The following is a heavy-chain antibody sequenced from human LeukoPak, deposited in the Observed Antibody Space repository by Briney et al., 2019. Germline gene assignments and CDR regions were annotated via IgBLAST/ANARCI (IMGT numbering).Heavy chain of an antibody. CDR3: VKDYATIAAAANPLFDY. CDR1: GFTFSSYA. D-gene: IGHD6-13*01. CDR2: ITGSGDTT. V-gene: IGHV3-23*01. Sequence: GGSLRLSCAASGFTFSSYAVTWVRQAPGKGLEWVACITGSGDTTFYADAVKGRFTISRDNSKNTLYLQMHSLRAEDTAVYYCVKDYATIAAAANPLFDYWGQGALVTVPS. J-gene: IGHJ4*02.